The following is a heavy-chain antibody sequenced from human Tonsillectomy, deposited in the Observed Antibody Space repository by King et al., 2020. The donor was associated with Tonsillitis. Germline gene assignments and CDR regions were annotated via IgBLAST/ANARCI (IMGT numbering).Heavy chain of an antibody. CDR3: AKVMGSGWYPGLDYYFDL. J-gene: IGHJ2*01. Sequence: VQLVQSGGGLVQPGGSLRLSCAASGFTFSSYALSWVRQAPGKGLEWVSTISDSGGSTYYGDSVKGRFTISRDSSKNTLYLQMNSLRAEDTAVYYCAKVMGSGWYPGLDYYFDLWGRGTLVTVSS. V-gene: IGHV3-23*04. CDR2: ISDSGGST. CDR1: GFTFSSYA. D-gene: IGHD6-19*01.